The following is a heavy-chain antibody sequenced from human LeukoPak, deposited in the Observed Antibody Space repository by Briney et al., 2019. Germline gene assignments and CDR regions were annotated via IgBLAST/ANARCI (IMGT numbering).Heavy chain of an antibody. CDR1: GFTFSSYG. D-gene: IGHD2-8*02. CDR3: AKAPGSDYYYMDV. J-gene: IGHJ6*03. V-gene: IGHV3-23*01. Sequence: GGTLRLSCAASGFTFSSYGMSWVRQAPGKGLEWVSAISGSGGSTYYADSVKGRFTISRDHSKNTLYLQMNSLRAEDTAVYYCAKAPGSDYYYMDVWGKGTTVTVSS. CDR2: ISGSGGST.